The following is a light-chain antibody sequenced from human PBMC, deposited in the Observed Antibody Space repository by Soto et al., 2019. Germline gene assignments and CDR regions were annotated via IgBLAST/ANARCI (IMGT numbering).Light chain of an antibody. Sequence: QSALTQPASLSGSPGQSITISCAGTSRDVGGYNYVSWYQQYPGKAPKVIISEVTNRPSGVPNRFSGSKSGNTASLTISGLQAEDEADYYCSSYTSVSTWLFGGGTKLTVL. CDR3: SSYTSVSTWL. J-gene: IGLJ2*01. V-gene: IGLV2-14*01. CDR2: EVT. CDR1: SRDVGGYNY.